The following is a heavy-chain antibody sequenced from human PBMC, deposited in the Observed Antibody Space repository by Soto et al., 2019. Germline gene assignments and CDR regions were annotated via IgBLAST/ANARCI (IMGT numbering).Heavy chain of an antibody. J-gene: IGHJ6*02. D-gene: IGHD1-26*01. CDR1: GGSISSYY. CDR2: IYYSGST. Sequence: ETLSLTCTVSGGSISSYYWSWIRQPPGKGLEWIGYIYYSGSTNYNPSLKSRVTISVDTSKNQFSLKLSSVTAADTAVYYCARDQYSGSYYGMDVWGQGTTVTVSS. CDR3: ARDQYSGSYYGMDV. V-gene: IGHV4-59*01.